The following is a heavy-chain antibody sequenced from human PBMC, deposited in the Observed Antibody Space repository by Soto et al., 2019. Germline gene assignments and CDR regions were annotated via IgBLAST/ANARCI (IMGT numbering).Heavy chain of an antibody. CDR2: IYHSGST. CDR3: ARVSRVVWQQPRTGYYGRDV. J-gene: IGHJ6*02. CDR1: GGSISSSNW. V-gene: IGHV4-4*02. Sequence: QVQLQESGPGLVKPSGTLSLTCAVSGGSISSSNWWSWVRQPPGQGLEWIGEIYHSGSTNYNPSLKSRVTISVDKAKNKFPLKLSAGTAADTAVYYCARVSRVVWQQPRTGYYGRDVWGQGTTVTVSS. D-gene: IGHD6-13*01.